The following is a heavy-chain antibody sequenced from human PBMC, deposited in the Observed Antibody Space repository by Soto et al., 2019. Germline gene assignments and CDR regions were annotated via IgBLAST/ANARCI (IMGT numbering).Heavy chain of an antibody. D-gene: IGHD3-3*01. V-gene: IGHV4-30-2*01. Sequence: PSETLSLTCAVSGGSISSGGYSWSWIRQPPGKGLEWIGYIYHSGSTYYNPSLKSRVTISVDRSKNQFSLKLSSVTAADTAVYYCARAPDFNNWFDPWGQGTLVTVSS. CDR3: ARAPDFNNWFDP. CDR2: IYHSGST. CDR1: GGSISSGGYS. J-gene: IGHJ5*02.